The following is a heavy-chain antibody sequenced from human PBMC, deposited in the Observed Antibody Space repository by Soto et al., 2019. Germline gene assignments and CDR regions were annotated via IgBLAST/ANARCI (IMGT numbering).Heavy chain of an antibody. J-gene: IGHJ5*02. CDR2: INSDGSST. D-gene: IGHD6-13*01. Sequence: PGGSLRLSCAASGFTFSSYWMHWVRQAPGKGLVWVSRINSDGSSTSYADSVKGRFTISRDNAKNTLYLQMNSLRAEDTAVYYCARGFRGIAAAGTVWFDPWGQGTLVTVPS. CDR3: ARGFRGIAAAGTVWFDP. CDR1: GFTFSSYW. V-gene: IGHV3-74*01.